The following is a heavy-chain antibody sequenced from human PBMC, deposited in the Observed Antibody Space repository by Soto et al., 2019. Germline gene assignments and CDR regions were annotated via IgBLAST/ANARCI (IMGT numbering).Heavy chain of an antibody. CDR1: GYTFTSYG. J-gene: IGHJ6*02. CDR3: ARGQPYNWNYGLSPEEDYYYYYGMDV. D-gene: IGHD1-1*01. CDR2: ISAYNGNT. V-gene: IGHV1-18*01. Sequence: ASVKVSCKASGYTFTSYGISWVRQAPGQGLEWMGWISAYNGNTNYAQKLQGRVTMTTDTSTSTAYMELRSLRSDDTAVYYCARGQPYNWNYGLSPEEDYYYYYGMDVWGQGTTVTVSS.